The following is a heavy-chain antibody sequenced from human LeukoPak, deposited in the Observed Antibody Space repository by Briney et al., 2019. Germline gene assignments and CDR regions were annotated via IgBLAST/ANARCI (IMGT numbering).Heavy chain of an antibody. J-gene: IGHJ6*02. D-gene: IGHD6-13*01. CDR3: ARDSSIAAAAADYYYYYGMDV. V-gene: IGHV1-2*04. Sequence: GASVKVSCKASGYTFTGYYMHWVRQAPGQGLEWMGWINPNSGGTNYAQKFQGWVTMTRDTSISTAYMELSRLRSDDTAVYCCARDSSIAAAAADYYYYYGMDVWGQGTTVTVSS. CDR2: INPNSGGT. CDR1: GYTFTGYY.